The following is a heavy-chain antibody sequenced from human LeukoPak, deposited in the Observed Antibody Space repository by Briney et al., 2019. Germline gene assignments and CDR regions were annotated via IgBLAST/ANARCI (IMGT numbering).Heavy chain of an antibody. D-gene: IGHD6-13*01. CDR1: GFTFTTYA. CDR2: VSGSADTT. Sequence: GGSLRLSCAASGFTFTTYAMSWVRQAPGKGLEWVSGVSGSADTTYYADSVKGRFIISRDNSKNTLSLQMNSLRAEDTAVYYCARGLIAAAGTLGYWGQGTLVTVSS. V-gene: IGHV3-23*01. CDR3: ARGLIAAAGTLGY. J-gene: IGHJ4*02.